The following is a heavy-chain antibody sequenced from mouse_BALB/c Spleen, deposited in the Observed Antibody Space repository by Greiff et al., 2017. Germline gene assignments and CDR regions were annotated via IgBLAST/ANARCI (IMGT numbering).Heavy chain of an antibody. V-gene: IGHV1-39*01. CDR3: AREDYRYDDYAMDY. Sequence: VQLKQPGAELEKPGASVKISCKASGYSFTGYNMNWVKQSNGKSLEWIGNIDPYYGGTSYNQKFKGKATLTVDKSSSTAYMQLKSLTSEDSAVYYCAREDYRYDDYAMDYWGQGTSVTVSS. CDR1: GYSFTGYN. D-gene: IGHD2-14*01. CDR2: IDPYYGGT. J-gene: IGHJ4*01.